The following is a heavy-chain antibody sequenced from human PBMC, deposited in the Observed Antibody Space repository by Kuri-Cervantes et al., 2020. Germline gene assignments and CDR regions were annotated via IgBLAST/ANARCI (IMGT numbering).Heavy chain of an antibody. Sequence: ASVKVSCKASGYTFTSYGISWVRQAPGQRLEWMGWINAGNGNTKYSQKFQGRVTMTTDTSTSTAYMELRSLRSDDTAVYYCARGGTYDYIWGSYRNDGFDIWGQGTMVTVSS. CDR1: GYTFTSYG. CDR3: ARGGTYDYIWGSYRNDGFDI. V-gene: IGHV1-18*01. D-gene: IGHD3-16*02. CDR2: INAGNGNT. J-gene: IGHJ3*02.